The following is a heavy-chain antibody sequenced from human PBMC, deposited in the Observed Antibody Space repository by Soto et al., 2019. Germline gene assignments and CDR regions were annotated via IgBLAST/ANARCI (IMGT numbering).Heavy chain of an antibody. CDR2: LNTGDGNT. J-gene: IGHJ4*02. V-gene: IGHV1-18*04. CDR3: ARGETYGSARDVFDH. Sequence: QVLLVQSGAEVKKPGASVKVSCKASGYSFSTYGVSWVRQAPGQGLEWMGWLNTGDGNTAYAQKLQGRITLTTDTSTTTAYMELRSLRSDDTASYYCARGETYGSARDVFDHWGQGTLVTVSS. CDR1: GYSFSTYG. D-gene: IGHD3-10*01.